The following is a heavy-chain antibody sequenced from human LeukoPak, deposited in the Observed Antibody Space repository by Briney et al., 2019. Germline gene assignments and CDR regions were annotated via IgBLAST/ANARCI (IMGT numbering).Heavy chain of an antibody. D-gene: IGHD2-15*01. CDR3: ARRGRYCSGGSCYTRYYFDY. V-gene: IGHV4-39*01. Sequence: AETLCLTCAVSGGSISSSSYYWGWIRPPPGKGLEWSGSIYYSGSTYYNPSLKSRVTLSVDTSKNQFSLKLSSVTAADTAVYYCARRGRYCSGGSCYTRYYFDYWGQGTLSPSPQ. J-gene: IGHJ4*02. CDR2: IYYSGST. CDR1: GGSISSSSYY.